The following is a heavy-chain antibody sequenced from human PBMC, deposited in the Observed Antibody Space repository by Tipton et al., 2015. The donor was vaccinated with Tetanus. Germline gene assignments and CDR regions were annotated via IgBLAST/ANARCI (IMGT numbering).Heavy chain of an antibody. CDR2: IHWYSDSI. CDR1: GFTFDDYA. J-gene: IGHJ4*02. D-gene: IGHD1-14*01. CDR3: AKGGGGTSSRPFDY. Sequence: SLRLSCAASGFTFDDYAMHWVRQVPGRGLEWFSGIHWYSDSIGYADSVKGRFTISRDNAKNSLYLQMNSLRAEDTALYYCAKGGGGTSSRPFDYWGQGTLVTVSS. V-gene: IGHV3-9*01.